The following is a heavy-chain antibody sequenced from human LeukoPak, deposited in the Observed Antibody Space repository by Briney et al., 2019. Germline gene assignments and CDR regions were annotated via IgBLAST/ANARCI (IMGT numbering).Heavy chain of an antibody. CDR2: INTDGSTT. D-gene: IGHD3-22*01. V-gene: IGHV3-74*01. Sequence: GGSLRLSCAASGFTFSSYWMHWVRQAPGEGLVWVSRINTDGSTTSYADSVKGRFTISRDNAENTLYLQMNSLRAEDTAVYYCARASDSSGYYDYWGQGTLVTVSS. CDR3: ARASDSSGYYDY. CDR1: GFTFSSYW. J-gene: IGHJ4*02.